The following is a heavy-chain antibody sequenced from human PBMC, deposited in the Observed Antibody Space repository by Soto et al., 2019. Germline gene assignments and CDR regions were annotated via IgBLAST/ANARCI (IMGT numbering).Heavy chain of an antibody. J-gene: IGHJ4*02. CDR3: ARHSVLVEGDYFDY. Sequence: PSETLSLTCTVSGGSISSYYWSWIRQPPGKGLEWIGYIYYSGSTNYNPSLKSRVTISVDTSKNQFSLKLSSVTAADTAVYYCARHSVLVEGDYFDYWGQGTLVTVSS. CDR1: GGSISSYY. CDR2: IYYSGST. V-gene: IGHV4-59*08. D-gene: IGHD1-26*01.